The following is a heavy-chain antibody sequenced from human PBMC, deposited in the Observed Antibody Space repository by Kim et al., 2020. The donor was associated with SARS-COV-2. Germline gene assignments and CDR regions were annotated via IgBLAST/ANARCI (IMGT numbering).Heavy chain of an antibody. J-gene: IGHJ3*02. V-gene: IGHV3-9*01. Sequence: GGSLRLSCAASGFTFDDYAMHWVRQAPGKGLEWVSGISWNSGSIGYADSVKGRFTISRDNAKNSLYLQMNSLRAEDTALYYCAKVVEGDGYNYDAFDIWGQGTMVTVSS. CDR1: GFTFDDYA. CDR2: ISWNSGSI. D-gene: IGHD5-12*01. CDR3: AKVVEGDGYNYDAFDI.